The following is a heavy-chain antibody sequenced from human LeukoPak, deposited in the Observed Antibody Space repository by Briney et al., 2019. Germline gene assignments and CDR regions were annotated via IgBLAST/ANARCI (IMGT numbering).Heavy chain of an antibody. J-gene: IGHJ3*02. CDR1: GGSFSGYY. CDR3: ARDFPDAFDI. V-gene: IGHV4-34*01. Sequence: PSETLSLTCAVYGGSFSGYYWSWIRQPPGKGLEWIGEINHSGSTNYNPSLKSRVTISVDTSKNQFSLKLSSVTAADTAVYYYARDFPDAFDIWGQGTMVTVSS. CDR2: INHSGST.